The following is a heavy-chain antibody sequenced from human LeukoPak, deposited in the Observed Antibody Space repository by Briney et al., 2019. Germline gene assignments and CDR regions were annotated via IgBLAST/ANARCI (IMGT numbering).Heavy chain of an antibody. CDR2: ISTYNGHT. V-gene: IGHV1-18*01. J-gene: IGHJ3*02. Sequence: GASVKVSCKASGYTFTSYGISWLRQAPGQGLEWMGWISTYNGHTNYAQKLQGRVTMTTDTSTSTAYMELRNLRSDDTAVYYCARGGRWELPRHYAFDIWGQGTMVTVSS. CDR1: GYTFTSYG. CDR3: ARGGRWELPRHYAFDI. D-gene: IGHD1-26*01.